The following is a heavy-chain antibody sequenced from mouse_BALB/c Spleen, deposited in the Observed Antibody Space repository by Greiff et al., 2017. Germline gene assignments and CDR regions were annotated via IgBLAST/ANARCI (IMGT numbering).Heavy chain of an antibody. J-gene: IGHJ2*01. V-gene: IGHV2-9-2*01. CDR3: ATAYYRY. Sequence: QVQLKESGPGLVAPSQSLSITCTVSGFSLTSYDISWIRQPPGKGLEWLGVIWSGGSTDYNAAFISRLSISKDNSKSQVFFKMNSLQANDTAIYYCATAYYRYWGQGTTLTVSS. CDR1: GFSLTSYD. D-gene: IGHD2-14*01. CDR2: IWSGGST.